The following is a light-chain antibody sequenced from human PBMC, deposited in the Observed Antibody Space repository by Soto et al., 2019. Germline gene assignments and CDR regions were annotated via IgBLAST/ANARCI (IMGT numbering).Light chain of an antibody. V-gene: IGLV1-40*01. CDR2: GNS. J-gene: IGLJ1*01. CDR3: QSYDSSLSVGV. Sequence: QSALTQPPSVSGAPGQRVTISCTRSSSNIGAGYDVHWYQQLPGTAPKLLIYGNSNRPSGVPDRFSGSKSGSSASLAITGLQAEDESDYYCQSYDSSLSVGVFGTGTKLTVL. CDR1: SSNIGAGYD.